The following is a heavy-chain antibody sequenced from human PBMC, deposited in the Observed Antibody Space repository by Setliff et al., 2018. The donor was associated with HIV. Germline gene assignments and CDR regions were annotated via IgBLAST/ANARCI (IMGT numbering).Heavy chain of an antibody. CDR3: ARDKRYRFPFDS. CDR2: ISHTGST. D-gene: IGHD2-2*02. V-gene: IGHV4-34*01. CDR1: GGSFSAYY. Sequence: SETLSLTCAVYGGSFSAYYWSWIRQSPEMGLDWIAEISHTGSTKYNPSLGSRVTISLATSKNQFSLSLRSLSAADTAVYYCARDKRYRFPFDSWGQGTLVTVSS. J-gene: IGHJ4*02.